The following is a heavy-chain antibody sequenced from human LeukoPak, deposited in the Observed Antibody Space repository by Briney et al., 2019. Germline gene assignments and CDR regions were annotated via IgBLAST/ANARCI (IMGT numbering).Heavy chain of an antibody. Sequence: GGSLRLSCAASGVTFSSYWMHWVRQAPGKGLVWVSRIKSDGSTRYAASVKGRFTISRDNAKNTVSLQMNSLRAEDTGVYYCARAPSEIGGYYPEYFRHWGQGTLVTVSP. D-gene: IGHD3-22*01. CDR3: ARAPSEIGGYYPEYFRH. CDR2: IKSDGST. V-gene: IGHV3-74*01. J-gene: IGHJ1*01. CDR1: GVTFSSYW.